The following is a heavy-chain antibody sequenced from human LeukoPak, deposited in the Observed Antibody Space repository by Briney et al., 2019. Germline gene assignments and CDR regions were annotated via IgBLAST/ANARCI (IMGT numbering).Heavy chain of an antibody. CDR2: ISAYNGHT. Sequence: ASVKVSCKSSGDSFTSYGFTWVRQAPGQGLEGMGFISAYNGHTKYAQRIEGRVTMTTYTYTSKAYMELRSLRSDDTAVYYCGRGSGVVSPNYFCDSWGQGTLVTVSS. D-gene: IGHD2-21*01. V-gene: IGHV1-18*04. CDR1: GDSFTSYG. J-gene: IGHJ4*02. CDR3: GRGSGVVSPNYFCDS.